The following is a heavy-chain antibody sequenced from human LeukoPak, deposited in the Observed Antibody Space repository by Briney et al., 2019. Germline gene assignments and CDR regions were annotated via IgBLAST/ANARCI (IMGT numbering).Heavy chain of an antibody. CDR1: GFTFSSYG. J-gene: IGHJ4*02. CDR3: AKGLISRATYFSYFDY. D-gene: IGHD2/OR15-2a*01. Sequence: GGSLRLSCAASGFTFSSYGMSWVRQAPGKGLEWVSAISAGGDLTNYADSVKGRFTISRDSSKNMLYVQMNSLRAEDTAVYYCAKGLISRATYFSYFDYWGQGTLVTVSS. CDR2: ISAGGDLT. V-gene: IGHV3-23*01.